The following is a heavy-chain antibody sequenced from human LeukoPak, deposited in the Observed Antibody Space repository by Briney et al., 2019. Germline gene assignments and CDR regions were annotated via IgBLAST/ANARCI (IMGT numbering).Heavy chain of an antibody. D-gene: IGHD6-13*01. CDR3: ARDRYSSWYAFDI. J-gene: IGHJ3*02. CDR2: ISSSSSYI. Sequence: GGSLRLSCAASGFTFSSYSMNWVRQAPGKGLEWVSSISSSSSYIYYADSVKGRFTISRDNAKNSLYLQMNSLRAKDTAMYYCARDRYSSWYAFDIWGQGTMVTVSS. V-gene: IGHV3-21*01. CDR1: GFTFSSYS.